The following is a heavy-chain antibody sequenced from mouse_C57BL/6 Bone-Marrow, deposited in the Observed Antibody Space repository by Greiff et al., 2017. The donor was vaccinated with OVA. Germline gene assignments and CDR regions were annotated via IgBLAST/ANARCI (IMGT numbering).Heavy chain of an antibody. CDR1: GFSLTSYG. CDR3: ARAYYYGSSSWFAY. CDR2: IWSGGST. V-gene: IGHV2-2*01. D-gene: IGHD1-1*01. J-gene: IGHJ3*01. Sequence: QVQLQQSGPGLVQPSQSLYITCTVSGFSLTSYGVHWVSQSPGKGLAWLGVIWSGGSTAYNAAFISRLSISKDNSKCKVFFKKNSLQADDTAIYYYARAYYYGSSSWFAYWGQGTLVTVSA.